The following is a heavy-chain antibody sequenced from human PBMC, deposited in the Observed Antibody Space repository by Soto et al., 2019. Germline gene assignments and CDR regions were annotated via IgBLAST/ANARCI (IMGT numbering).Heavy chain of an antibody. CDR3: TRPGGGYDSSGYYYVWYFDY. J-gene: IGHJ4*02. CDR2: IRSKAYGGTT. V-gene: IGHV3-49*04. CDR1: GFTFGDYA. D-gene: IGHD3-22*01. Sequence: HPGGSLRLSCTASGFTFGDYAMSWVRQAPGKGLEWVGFIRSKAYGGTTEYAASVKGRFTISRDDSKSIAYLQMNSLKTEDTAVYYCTRPGGGYDSSGYYYVWYFDYWGQGTLVTVSS.